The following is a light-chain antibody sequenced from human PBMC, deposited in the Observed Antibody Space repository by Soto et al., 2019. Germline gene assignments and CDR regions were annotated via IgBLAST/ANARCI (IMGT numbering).Light chain of an antibody. CDR2: GAS. J-gene: IGKJ1*01. CDR3: QQYGSSGT. V-gene: IGKV3-15*01. CDR1: QSVGSG. Sequence: EIVMTQSPATLSVSRGERATLSCRASQSVGSGLSWYQQKPDQAPRLLIYGASTRATGIPARFSGSGSGTEFTLSISRLEPEDFAVYYCQQYGSSGTFGQGTKVDTK.